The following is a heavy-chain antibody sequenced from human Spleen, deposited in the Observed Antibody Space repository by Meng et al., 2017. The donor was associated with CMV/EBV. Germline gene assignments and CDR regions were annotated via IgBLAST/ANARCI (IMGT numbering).Heavy chain of an antibody. CDR3: ASYSSSNWGGY. V-gene: IGHV3-20*04. CDR2: INWNGGST. CDR1: GFTFNDYG. D-gene: IGHD7-27*01. J-gene: IGHJ4*02. Sequence: GESLKISCAASGFTFNDYGMSWVRQAPGKGLEWVSGINWNGGSTGYVDSVKGRFTVSRDNSKNTLYLQMGSLRAEDTAVYYCASYSSSNWGGYWGQGTLVTVSS.